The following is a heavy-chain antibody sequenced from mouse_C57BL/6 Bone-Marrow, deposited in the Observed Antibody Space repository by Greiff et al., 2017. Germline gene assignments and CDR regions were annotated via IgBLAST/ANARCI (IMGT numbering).Heavy chain of an antibody. CDR3: ARRRIITTVVATDY. CDR1: GYTFTDYS. D-gene: IGHD1-1*01. CDR2: IYPGSGNT. V-gene: IGHV1-76*01. J-gene: IGHJ2*01. Sequence: QVQLQQSGAELVRPGASVKLSCKASGYTFTDYSINWVKQRPGQGLEWIARIYPGSGNTYYNEKFKGKATLTAEKSSSTAYMQLSSLTSEDSAVYYCARRRIITTVVATDYWGQGTTLTVSS.